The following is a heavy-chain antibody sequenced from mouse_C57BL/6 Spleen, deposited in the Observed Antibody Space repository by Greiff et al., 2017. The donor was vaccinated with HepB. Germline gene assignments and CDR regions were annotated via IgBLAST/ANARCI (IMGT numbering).Heavy chain of an antibody. J-gene: IGHJ3*01. D-gene: IGHD2-1*01. CDR3: ARGGIYYGNYGEAY. Sequence: QVQLQQSGAELMKPGASVKLSCKATGYTFTGYWMEWVKQRPGHGLEWIGEILPGSGSTNYNEKFKGKATFTADTSSNTAYMQLSSLTTEDSAIYYCARGGIYYGNYGEAYWGQGTLVTVSA. CDR1: GYTFTGYW. V-gene: IGHV1-9*01. CDR2: ILPGSGST.